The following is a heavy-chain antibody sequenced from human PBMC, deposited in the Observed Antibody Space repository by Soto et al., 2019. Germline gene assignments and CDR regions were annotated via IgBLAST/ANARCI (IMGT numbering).Heavy chain of an antibody. CDR1: GFTFSSYG. Sequence: VQLVESGGGVVQPGRSLRLSCAASGFTFSSYGMHWVRQAPGKGLEWVAVISYDGSNKYYADSVKGRFTISRDNSKNTLYLQMNSLRAEDTAVYYCAKVLGYSYGSGFDYWGQGTLVTVSS. D-gene: IGHD5-18*01. J-gene: IGHJ4*02. CDR2: ISYDGSNK. CDR3: AKVLGYSYGSGFDY. V-gene: IGHV3-30*18.